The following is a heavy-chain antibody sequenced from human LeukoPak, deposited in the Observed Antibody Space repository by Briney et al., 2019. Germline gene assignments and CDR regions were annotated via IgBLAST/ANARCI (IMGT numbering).Heavy chain of an antibody. CDR2: MNPNSGNT. J-gene: IGHJ1*01. CDR1: GYTFTSYD. V-gene: IGHV1-8*01. D-gene: IGHD6-13*01. CDR3: ARAAAAAGRYRALQH. Sequence: RASVKVSCKASGYTFTSYDINWVRQATGQGLEWTGWMNPNSGNTGYAQKFQGRVTMTRNTSISTAYMELSSLRSEDTAVYYCARAAAAAGRYRALQHWGQGTLVTVSS.